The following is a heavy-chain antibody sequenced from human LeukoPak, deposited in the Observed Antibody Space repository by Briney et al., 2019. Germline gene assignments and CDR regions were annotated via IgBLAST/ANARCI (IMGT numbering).Heavy chain of an antibody. CDR1: GYILTELS. V-gene: IGHV1-24*01. D-gene: IGHD3-16*02. CDR3: ARVGGSGHVWGSYRYPLYY. J-gene: IGHJ4*02. CDR2: FDPEDGET. Sequence: ASVKVSCKVSGYILTELSMHWVRQAPGKGLEWMGGFDPEDGETIYAQKFQGRVTMTEDTSTDTAYMELSSLRSEDTAVYYCARVGGSGHVWGSYRYPLYYWGQGTLVTVSS.